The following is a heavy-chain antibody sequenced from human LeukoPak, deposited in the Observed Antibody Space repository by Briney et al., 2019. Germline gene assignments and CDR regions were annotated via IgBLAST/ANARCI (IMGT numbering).Heavy chain of an antibody. D-gene: IGHD3-3*01. Sequence: GGSLRLSCAASGFTFSSYWMSWVRQAPGKGLEWVANIKQDGSEKYYVHSVKGRFTISRQNAKNSLFLQMNSLRAEDTAVYYCARDLTNYDFWSGYYGYYYYYMDVWGKGTTVTVSS. CDR1: GFTFSSYW. J-gene: IGHJ6*03. CDR3: ARDLTNYDFWSGYYGYYYYYMDV. CDR2: IKQDGSEK. V-gene: IGHV3-7*01.